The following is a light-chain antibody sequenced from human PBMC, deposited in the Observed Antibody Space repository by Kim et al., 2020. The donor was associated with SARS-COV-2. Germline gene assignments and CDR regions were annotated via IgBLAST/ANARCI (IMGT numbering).Light chain of an antibody. CDR3: QAWDSSTVVV. J-gene: IGLJ7*01. Sequence: SPGQTASITCSADKLGDKYACWYQQKPGQSPVVVIYQDRKRPSGIPERFSGSNSGNTATLTISGTQAMDESAYYCQAWDSSTVVVFGGGTQLTVL. V-gene: IGLV3-1*01. CDR1: KLGDKY. CDR2: QDR.